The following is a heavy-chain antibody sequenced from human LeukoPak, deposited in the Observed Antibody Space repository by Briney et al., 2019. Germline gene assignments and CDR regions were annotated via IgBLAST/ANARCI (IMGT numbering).Heavy chain of an antibody. CDR2: ISGSGGST. CDR1: GFTFSSYA. J-gene: IGHJ4*02. CDR3: AKGYYDYVWGSYYFDY. D-gene: IGHD3-16*01. V-gene: IGHV3-23*01. Sequence: GGSLRLSCAASGFTFSSYAMSWVRQAPGKGLEWVLAISGSGGSTYYADSVKGRFTISRDNSRDTLYLQMNSLRAEDTAVYYCAKGYYDYVWGSYYFDYWGQGTLVTVSS.